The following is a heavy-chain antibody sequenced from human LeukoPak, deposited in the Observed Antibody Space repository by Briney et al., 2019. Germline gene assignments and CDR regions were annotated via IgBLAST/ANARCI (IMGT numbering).Heavy chain of an antibody. J-gene: IGHJ3*02. Sequence: GGSLRLSCAASGFTFSSYVMHWVRPAPGKGLEWVAVISYDGSNKYYADSVKGRFTISRDNSKNTLYLQMNSLRAEDTAIYYCARDRPMIVVADAFDIWGQGTTVTVSS. CDR1: GFTFSSYV. CDR2: ISYDGSNK. V-gene: IGHV3-30*04. D-gene: IGHD3-22*01. CDR3: ARDRPMIVVADAFDI.